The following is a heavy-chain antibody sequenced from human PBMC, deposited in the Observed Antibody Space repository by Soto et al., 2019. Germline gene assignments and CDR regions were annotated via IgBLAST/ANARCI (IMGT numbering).Heavy chain of an antibody. CDR3: ARARYNWNRSYYYAMDV. Sequence: PSQTLSLTCXISGDSVSSDTAAWNWIRQSPSRGLEWLGRTYYRSRWYNDYVVSLKSRITINPDTSKNQVSLQLNSVTPEDTAVYYCARARYNWNRSYYYAMDVWGQGTTVTVSS. CDR1: GDSVSSDTAA. V-gene: IGHV6-1*01. J-gene: IGHJ6*02. D-gene: IGHD1-20*01. CDR2: TYYRSRWYN.